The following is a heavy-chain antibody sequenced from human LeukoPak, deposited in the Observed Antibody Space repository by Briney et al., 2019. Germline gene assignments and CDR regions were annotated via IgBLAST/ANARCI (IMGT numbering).Heavy chain of an antibody. CDR1: GFTFSSYT. D-gene: IGHD1-14*01. CDR3: ARSITGDY. J-gene: IGHJ4*02. Sequence: GGSLRFSCAASGFTFSSYTMTWVRQAPGKGLEWVSAFTSDTGDTYYAESVRGRSTISRDNSKNTLYLQMNSLRAEDTAVYYCARSITGDYWGQGALVTVSS. CDR2: FTSDTGDT. V-gene: IGHV3-23*01.